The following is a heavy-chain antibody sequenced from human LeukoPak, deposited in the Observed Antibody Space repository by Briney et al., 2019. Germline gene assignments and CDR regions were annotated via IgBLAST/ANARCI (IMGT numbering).Heavy chain of an antibody. D-gene: IGHD3-10*01. Sequence: GSLRLSCAVSGFTVSSNYMNWVRQPPGKGLEWIGSIYYSGSTYHNPSLKSRVTISVETSKNQFSLKLSSVTAADTAMYYCASLPRLYYYGSGMRGFDYWGQGTLVTVSS. CDR1: GFTVSSNY. CDR3: ASLPRLYYYGSGMRGFDY. V-gene: IGHV4-39*01. J-gene: IGHJ4*02. CDR2: IYYSGST.